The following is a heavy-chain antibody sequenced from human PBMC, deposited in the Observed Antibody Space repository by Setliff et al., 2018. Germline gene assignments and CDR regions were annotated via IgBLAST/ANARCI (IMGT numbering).Heavy chain of an antibody. J-gene: IGHJ3*02. CDR2: IIPIFGTA. CDR1: GGTFSSYA. CDR3: ARDWRCSSTSCWTDDAFDI. D-gene: IGHD2-2*01. Sequence: GASVKVSCKASGGTFSSYAITWVRQAPGQGLEWMGGIIPIFGTANYAQKFQGGVTITADESTSTAYMELSSLRSEDTAVYYCARDWRCSSTSCWTDDAFDIWGQGTMVTVSS. V-gene: IGHV1-69*13.